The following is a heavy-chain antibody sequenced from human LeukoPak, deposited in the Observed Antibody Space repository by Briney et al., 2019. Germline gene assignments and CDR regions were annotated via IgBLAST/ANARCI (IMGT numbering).Heavy chain of an antibody. V-gene: IGHV4-4*07. Sequence: SETLSLTCTVSGGSISDYYWSWIRQPAGKGLEWIGRIYTSGSTNYNPSLESRVTTSADTSKNQFSLKLSSVTAADTAVYYSARTGYYSDPFDYWGQGTLVTVSS. J-gene: IGHJ4*02. D-gene: IGHD3-22*01. CDR3: ARTGYYSDPFDY. CDR2: IYTSGST. CDR1: GGSISDYY.